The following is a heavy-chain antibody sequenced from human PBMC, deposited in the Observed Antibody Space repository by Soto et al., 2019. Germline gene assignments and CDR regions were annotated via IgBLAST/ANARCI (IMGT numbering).Heavy chain of an antibody. CDR3: VRTDSNGWYDS. CDR2: IKSGDSDT. V-gene: IGHV5-51*01. Sequence: GESLKISCKGSGYSFNNLWIGWVRQMPGKGLEWMGIIKSGDSDTRYSPSFEGQVALSAVKSINTAYLQWSSLKAADTAMYYCVRTDSNGWYDSWGQGTLVTVSS. D-gene: IGHD3-22*01. J-gene: IGHJ5*01. CDR1: GYSFNNLW.